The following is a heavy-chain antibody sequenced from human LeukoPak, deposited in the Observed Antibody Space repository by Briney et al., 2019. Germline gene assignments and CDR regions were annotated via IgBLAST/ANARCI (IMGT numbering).Heavy chain of an antibody. J-gene: IGHJ4*02. V-gene: IGHV3-48*04. CDR2: ISSFSSTI. Sequence: GGSLRLSCAASGFTFDDFGMSWVRQAPGKGLEWVSYISSFSSTIYYADSVMGRFTISRDNAKNSLYLQMNSLRAEDTAVYYCARSPNYKGYFDYWGQGTLVTVSS. D-gene: IGHD3-10*01. CDR1: GFTFDDFG. CDR3: ARSPNYKGYFDY.